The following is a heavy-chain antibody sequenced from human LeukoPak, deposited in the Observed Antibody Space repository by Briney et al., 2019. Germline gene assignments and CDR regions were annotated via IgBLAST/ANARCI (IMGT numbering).Heavy chain of an antibody. CDR1: GSSCINSW. V-gene: IGHV3-11*04. D-gene: IGHD3-16*01. Sequence: PCAVSAGSSCINSWSCFRRPPRERRLGWGSYISSSGSTIYYADSVNGRFTISRDNAKNSLYLQMKSLRDEDTAVFYCARSRYDYIWGIDYWGQGTLVTISS. CDR2: ISSSGSTI. J-gene: IGHJ4*02. CDR3: ARSRYDYIWGIDY.